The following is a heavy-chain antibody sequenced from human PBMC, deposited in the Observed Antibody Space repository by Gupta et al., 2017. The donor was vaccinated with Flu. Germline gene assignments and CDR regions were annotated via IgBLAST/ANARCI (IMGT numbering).Heavy chain of an antibody. J-gene: IGHJ5*02. V-gene: IGHV3-9*01. D-gene: IGHD6-13*01. CDR2: ISWNSGSI. Sequence: EVQLVESGGGLVQPGRSLRLSCAASGFTFDDYAMHWVRQAPGKGLEWVSGISWNSGSIGYADSVKGRFTISRDNAKNSLYLQMNSLRAEDTALYYCAKAHSSSWYGFSFDPWGQGTLVTVSS. CDR1: GFTFDDYA. CDR3: AKAHSSSWYGFSFDP.